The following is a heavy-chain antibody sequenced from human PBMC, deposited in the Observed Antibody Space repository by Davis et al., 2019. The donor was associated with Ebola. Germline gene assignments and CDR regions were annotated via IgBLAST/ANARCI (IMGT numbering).Heavy chain of an antibody. CDR2: INPDSGGT. D-gene: IGHD2-2*01. CDR3: ARARFVTSFVAVPTTRWFDP. J-gene: IGHJ5*02. CDR1: GYTFTNYY. V-gene: IGHV1-2*06. Sequence: ASVKVSCKASGYTFTNYYMHWVRQAPGQGLEWMGRINPDSGGTDYAQKFQGRVTMTWDTPINTAYMELRRLTSDDTAVYYCARARFVTSFVAVPTTRWFDPWGQGTLVSVSS.